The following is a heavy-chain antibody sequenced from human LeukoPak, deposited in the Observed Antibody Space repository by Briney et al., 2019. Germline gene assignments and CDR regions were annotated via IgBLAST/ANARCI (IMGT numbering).Heavy chain of an antibody. CDR2: IWYDGSNK. D-gene: IGHD4-17*01. CDR1: GFTFSSYG. CDR3: ARVVHDYGDLHFDY. Sequence: QPGRSLRLSCAASGFTFSSYGMHWVRQAPGKGLEWVAVIWYDGSNKYYADSVKGRFTISRDNSKNTLYLQMNSLRAEDTAVYYCARVVHDYGDLHFDYWGQGTLVTVSS. J-gene: IGHJ4*02. V-gene: IGHV3-33*01.